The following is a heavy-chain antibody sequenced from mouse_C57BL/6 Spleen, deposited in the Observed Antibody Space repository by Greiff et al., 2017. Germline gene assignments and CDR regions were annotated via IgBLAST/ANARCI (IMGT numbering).Heavy chain of an antibody. Sequence: VQLQQSGPGLVAPSQSLSITCTVSGFSLTSYGVDWVRQPPGKGLEWLGVIWGGGSTNYNSALMSRLSISKDNSKSQVFLKRSSLQTDDTAMYCCAKRVGGRPFAYWGQGTLGTVAA. D-gene: IGHD1-1*02. J-gene: IGHJ3*01. CDR2: IWGGGST. V-gene: IGHV2-9*01. CDR1: GFSLTSYG. CDR3: AKRVGGRPFAY.